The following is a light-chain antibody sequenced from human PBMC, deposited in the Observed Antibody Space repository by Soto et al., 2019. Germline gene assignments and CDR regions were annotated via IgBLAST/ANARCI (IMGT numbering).Light chain of an antibody. Sequence: EIELTESLATLSLSPGERDTLSCRASKSVSSRYLDWYQQKPGQAPRLLIYGAYSRATGIPDRFSGSGSGTDFTLTISRLEPEDFAVYYCQQYGSSPQWTFGQGTKVDIK. V-gene: IGKV3-20*01. CDR1: KSVSSRY. J-gene: IGKJ1*01. CDR2: GAY. CDR3: QQYGSSPQWT.